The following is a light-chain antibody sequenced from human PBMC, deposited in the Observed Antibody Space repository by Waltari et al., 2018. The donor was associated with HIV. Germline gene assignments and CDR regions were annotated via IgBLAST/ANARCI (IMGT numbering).Light chain of an antibody. CDR1: QSIVTW. CDR2: KAS. Sequence: DIQMTQSPYTLSASVGDRVTITCRASQSIVTWLAWYQQKHGKAPKLLIYKASKLETGVPTRFSGSRSATEFTLTISSLQPDDFATYYCQHYNGDFTFGPGTKVDIK. J-gene: IGKJ3*01. V-gene: IGKV1-5*03. CDR3: QHYNGDFT.